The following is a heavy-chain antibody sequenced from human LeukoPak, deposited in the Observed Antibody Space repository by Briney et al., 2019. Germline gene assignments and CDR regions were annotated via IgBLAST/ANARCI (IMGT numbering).Heavy chain of an antibody. CDR1: GYSFNRYG. CDR2: ISAYDGNT. Sequence: GASVKVSCKASGYSFNRYGISWVRQAPGQGLEWVGWISAYDGNTNYLQKFQGRVTMTIDTSTSTAYMELRSLRSDDTAVYYCARDKVIASAGTPNWFDPWGQGTQVTVSS. D-gene: IGHD6-13*01. CDR3: ARDKVIASAGTPNWFDP. V-gene: IGHV1-18*01. J-gene: IGHJ5*02.